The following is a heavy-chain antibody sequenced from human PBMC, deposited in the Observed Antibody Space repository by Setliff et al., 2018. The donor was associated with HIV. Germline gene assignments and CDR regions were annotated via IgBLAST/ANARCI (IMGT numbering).Heavy chain of an antibody. CDR3: ARGHIVVVTAVDYYFYGMDV. CDR1: GGSFSGYY. D-gene: IGHD2-21*02. Sequence: LSLTCAVYGGSFSGYYWSWIRQPPGKGLEWIGEINHSGSTNYNPSLKSRVTISVDTSKNQFSLKVSSVTVADTAVYYCARGHIVVVTAVDYYFYGMDVWGQGTTVTVSS. J-gene: IGHJ6*02. CDR2: INHSGST. V-gene: IGHV4-34*01.